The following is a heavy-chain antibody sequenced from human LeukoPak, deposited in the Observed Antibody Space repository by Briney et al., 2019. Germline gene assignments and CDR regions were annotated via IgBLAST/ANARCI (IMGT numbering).Heavy chain of an antibody. CDR1: GGSISSYY. D-gene: IGHD3-3*01. Sequence: PSETLSLTCTVSGGSISSYYWSWIRQPPGKGLGWIGYIYYSGSTNYNPSLKSRVTISVDTSKNQFSLKLSSVTAADTAVYYCARGPRTPLYDFWSGSKEIVGALDIWGQGTMVTVSS. V-gene: IGHV4-59*01. CDR3: ARGPRTPLYDFWSGSKEIVGALDI. CDR2: IYYSGST. J-gene: IGHJ3*02.